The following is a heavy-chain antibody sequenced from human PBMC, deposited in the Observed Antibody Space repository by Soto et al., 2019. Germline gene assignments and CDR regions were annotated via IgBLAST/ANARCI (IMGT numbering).Heavy chain of an antibody. J-gene: IGHJ5*02. D-gene: IGHD2-2*01. CDR1: GYSISSGYY. CDR3: ARDGTPSCMICNWFDP. CDR2: IYHSGST. V-gene: IGHV4-38-2*02. Sequence: ASETLSLTCAVSGYSISSGYYWGWIRQPPGKGLEWIGSIYHSGSTYYNPSLKSRVTISVDTSKNQFSLKLSSVTAADTAVYYCARDGTPSCMICNWFDPWGQGTLVTVSS.